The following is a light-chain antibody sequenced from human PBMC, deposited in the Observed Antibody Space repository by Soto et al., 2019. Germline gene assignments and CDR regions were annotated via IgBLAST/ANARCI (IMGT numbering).Light chain of an antibody. CDR3: HQYGTSPKT. CDR1: QSVSRSY. Sequence: EIVLTQSPGALSLSPGERATLSCRASQSVSRSYLAWYQHKPGQAPRLLIYGVSSSATGIPDRFSGSGGGTQFTLTISSLEPEDFAVYYCHQYGTSPKTFGQGTKVEIK. V-gene: IGKV3-20*01. J-gene: IGKJ1*01. CDR2: GVS.